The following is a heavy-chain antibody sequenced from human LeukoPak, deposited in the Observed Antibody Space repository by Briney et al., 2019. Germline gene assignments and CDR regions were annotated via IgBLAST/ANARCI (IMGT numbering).Heavy chain of an antibody. CDR1: GFTLKSYS. Sequence: GRSLRLSCAASGFTLKSYSLSWVRQAPGKGLEWVSSISSTSAYIYYADSVKGRFTISRDNVDNVVYLQMNSLGAEDTAVYYCARVAVSGPTGWFDSWGQGTLVIVSS. D-gene: IGHD2-8*02. CDR3: ARVAVSGPTGWFDS. CDR2: ISSTSAYI. J-gene: IGHJ5*01. V-gene: IGHV3-21*01.